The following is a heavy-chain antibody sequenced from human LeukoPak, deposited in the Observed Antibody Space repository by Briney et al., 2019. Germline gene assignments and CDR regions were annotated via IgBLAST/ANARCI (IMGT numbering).Heavy chain of an antibody. CDR3: ARDPPTPTPYNWFDP. D-gene: IGHD4-11*01. CDR1: GGTFSSYA. J-gene: IGHJ5*02. Sequence: SVKVSCKASGGTFSSYAISWVRQAPGQGLEWMGRIIPILGIANYAQNFQGRVTITADKSTSTAYMELSSLRSEDTAVYYCARDPPTPTPYNWFDPWGQGTLVTVSS. CDR2: IIPILGIA. V-gene: IGHV1-69*04.